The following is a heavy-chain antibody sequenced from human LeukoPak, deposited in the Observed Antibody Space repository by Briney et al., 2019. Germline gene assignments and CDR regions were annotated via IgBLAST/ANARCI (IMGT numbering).Heavy chain of an antibody. CDR2: IKNDGSTT. Sequence: GGSLRLSCAASGFTFSSYWMHWVRQPPGKGLVWVPRIKNDGSTTTYADSVKGRFTVSRDNAKNTLYLQMNSLRAEDTAVYYCARDGGLLVPYDYWGQGTLVTVSS. D-gene: IGHD6-6*01. CDR1: GFTFSSYW. V-gene: IGHV3-74*01. J-gene: IGHJ4*02. CDR3: ARDGGLLVPYDY.